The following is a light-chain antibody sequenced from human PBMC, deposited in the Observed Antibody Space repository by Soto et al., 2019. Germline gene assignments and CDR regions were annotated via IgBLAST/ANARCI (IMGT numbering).Light chain of an antibody. CDR1: QSVLYSSNNKNY. CDR3: QQYYNTPYT. Sequence: DIVMTQSPDSLAVSPGERATINCKSSQSVLYSSNNKNYLAWYQQKPGQPPKLLIYWASTRESGVPDRFSGSGSGTDFTHTISSLQAEDVAVYYCQQYYNTPYTFGQGTKLEIK. CDR2: WAS. V-gene: IGKV4-1*01. J-gene: IGKJ2*01.